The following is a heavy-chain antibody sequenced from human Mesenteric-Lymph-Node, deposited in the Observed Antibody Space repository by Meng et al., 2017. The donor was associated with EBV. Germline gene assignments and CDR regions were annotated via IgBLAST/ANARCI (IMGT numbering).Heavy chain of an antibody. V-gene: IGHV4-30-4*01. CDR1: GDSISSTDYY. D-gene: IGHD3-22*01. CDR3: ARVTGKIYYDGSGYPEAFDY. J-gene: IGHJ4*02. Sequence: HVQSQGSRPGLVTPFHTLSLTVTVAGDSISSTDYYWSWVRQPPGKGLEWIGYIYYSGSRYYNPSLKSRVTISVDTSKNQFSLKLSSVTAADTAVYYCARVTGKIYYDGSGYPEAFDYWGQGTLVTVSS. CDR2: IYYSGSR.